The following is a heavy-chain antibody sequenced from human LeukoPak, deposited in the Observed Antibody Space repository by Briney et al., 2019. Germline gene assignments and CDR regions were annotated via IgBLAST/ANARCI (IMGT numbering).Heavy chain of an antibody. V-gene: IGHV3-23*01. D-gene: IGHD2-2*01. J-gene: IGHJ3*02. CDR2: ISGSGGST. CDR3: ASLDIVVVPAAPGAFDI. Sequence: GGSLRLSCAASGFTFSSYAMSWVRQAPGKGLEWVSAISGSGGSTYYADSVKGRFTISRDNSKNTLYLQMNSLRAEDTAVYYCASLDIVVVPAAPGAFDIWGQGTMVTVSS. CDR1: GFTFSSYA.